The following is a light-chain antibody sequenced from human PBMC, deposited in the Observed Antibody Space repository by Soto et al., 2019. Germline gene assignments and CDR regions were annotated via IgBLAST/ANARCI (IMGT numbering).Light chain of an antibody. V-gene: IGKV1-5*03. J-gene: IGKJ1*01. CDR3: QEYNNSPWA. CDR1: QSIGMW. CDR2: QAS. Sequence: DIQMTQSPSTLSASVGDRVTITCRASQSIGMWLAWYQHKPGKAPKLLIYQASSLESGVPSRFSGSGSGTEFTLTISSLQPDDFATYYCQEYNNSPWAFGQGTKVEVK.